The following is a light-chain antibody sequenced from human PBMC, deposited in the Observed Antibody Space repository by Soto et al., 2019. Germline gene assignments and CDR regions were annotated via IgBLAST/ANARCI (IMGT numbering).Light chain of an antibody. J-gene: IGLJ3*02. V-gene: IGLV1-51*01. CDR3: GTWTAGLRSWM. CDR1: TSNIGDNF. CDR2: DNT. Sequence: QSVLTQPPSVSAAPGQKVTISCSGSTSNIGDNFVSWFQQLPGTAPKLLIYDNTYRPSGIPDRFSGSKSGTSATLAITGLQTGDEGDYFCGTWTAGLRSWMFGGGTKVTVL.